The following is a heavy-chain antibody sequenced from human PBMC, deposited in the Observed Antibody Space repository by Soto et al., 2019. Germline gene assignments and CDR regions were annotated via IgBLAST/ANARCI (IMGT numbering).Heavy chain of an antibody. V-gene: IGHV4-39*01. Sequence: QLQLQESGPGLVKPSETLSLTCTVSGGSISSSSYYWGWIRQPPGKGLEWIGSIYYSGSTYYNPSLKSRVTISVDTSKNQFSLKLSSVTAADTAVYYCARPRKLDASTGVIDYWGQGTLVTVSS. D-gene: IGHD6-13*01. CDR1: GGSISSSSYY. J-gene: IGHJ4*02. CDR3: ARPRKLDASTGVIDY. CDR2: IYYSGST.